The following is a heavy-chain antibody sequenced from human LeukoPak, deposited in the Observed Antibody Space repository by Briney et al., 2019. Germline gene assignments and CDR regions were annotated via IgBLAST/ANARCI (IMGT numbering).Heavy chain of an antibody. CDR1: GGSISSGSYY. CDR3: ARDQDAFDI. J-gene: IGHJ3*02. Sequence: SETLSLTCTVSGGSISSGSYYWSWIRQPAGKGLEWIGRIYTSGSTNYNPSLKSRVTISVDTSKNQFSLKLSSVTAADTAVSYCARDQDAFDIWGQGTMVTVSS. V-gene: IGHV4-61*02. CDR2: IYTSGST.